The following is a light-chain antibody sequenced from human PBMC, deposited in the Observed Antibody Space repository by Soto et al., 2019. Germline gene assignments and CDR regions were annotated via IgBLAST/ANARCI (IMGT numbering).Light chain of an antibody. CDR2: GAS. V-gene: IGKV3-20*01. Sequence: EIVLTQSPGTLSLSPGERATLSCRASQSISSSYLAWYQQKPGQAPRLLVYGASSRATGTPDRFSGSGSGTDFTLTISRLEPEDFAVYYCQQYGISRFTFGPGNKVDIK. CDR1: QSISSSY. J-gene: IGKJ3*01. CDR3: QQYGISRFT.